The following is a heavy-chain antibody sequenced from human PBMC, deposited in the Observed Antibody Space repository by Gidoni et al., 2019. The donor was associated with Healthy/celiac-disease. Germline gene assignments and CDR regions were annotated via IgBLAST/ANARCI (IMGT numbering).Heavy chain of an antibody. D-gene: IGHD3-22*01. CDR1: GFTFSSYA. J-gene: IGHJ4*02. CDR2: ISYDGSNK. CDR3: ARGKGLSRPRIYYYDSSGYYDY. V-gene: IGHV3-30-3*01. Sequence: QVQLVESGGGVVQPGRSLRLSCAASGFTFSSYAMHWVRQAPGKGLEWVAVISYDGSNKYYADSVKGRFTISRDNSKNTLYLQMNSLRAEDTAVYYCARGKGLSRPRIYYYDSSGYYDYWGQGTLVTVSS.